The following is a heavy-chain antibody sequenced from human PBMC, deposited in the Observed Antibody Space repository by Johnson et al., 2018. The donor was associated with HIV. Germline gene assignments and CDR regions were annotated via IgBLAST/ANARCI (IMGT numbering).Heavy chain of an antibody. J-gene: IGHJ3*02. V-gene: IGHV3-30-3*01. CDR2: ISYDGSNK. CDR1: GFTFSSYA. D-gene: IGHD2-15*01. Sequence: QVQLVESGGGLVKPGGSLRLSCAASGFTFSSYAMHWVRQAPGKGLEWVAVISYDGSNKYYADSVKGRFTISRDNSKNTLYLQMNSLRAEDTAVYYCARGYCSGGSCYSEYAFDIWGPGTMVTVSS. CDR3: ARGYCSGGSCYSEYAFDI.